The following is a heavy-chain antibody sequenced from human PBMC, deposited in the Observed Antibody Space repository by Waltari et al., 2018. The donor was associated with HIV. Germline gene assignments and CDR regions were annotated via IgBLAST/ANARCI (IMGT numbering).Heavy chain of an antibody. J-gene: IGHJ2*01. D-gene: IGHD1-26*01. CDR3: ARASRTHSGSYPRPWYFDL. Sequence: QVQLQQWGAGLLKPSETLSLTCAVYGGSFSGYYWSWIRQPPGKGLEWIGEINHSGSTNYNPSLKSRVTISVDTSKNQFSLKLSSVTAADTAVYYCARASRTHSGSYPRPWYFDLWGRGTLVTVSS. CDR1: GGSFSGYY. V-gene: IGHV4-34*01. CDR2: INHSGST.